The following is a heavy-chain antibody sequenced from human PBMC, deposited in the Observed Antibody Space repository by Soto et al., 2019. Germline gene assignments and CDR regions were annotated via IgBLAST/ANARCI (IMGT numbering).Heavy chain of an antibody. Sequence: SETLSLTCAVSGASISSGDYFWSWIRQSPGKGLQWIGYIDDSGSSYYNPSLKSRVTMSVDTSKNQFSLKLSSVTAADTAVYYCAREKGYISGPKNFDYWGQGTLVTVSS. V-gene: IGHV4-30-4*01. J-gene: IGHJ4*02. CDR2: IDDSGSS. CDR1: GASISSGDYF. D-gene: IGHD5-12*01. CDR3: AREKGYISGPKNFDY.